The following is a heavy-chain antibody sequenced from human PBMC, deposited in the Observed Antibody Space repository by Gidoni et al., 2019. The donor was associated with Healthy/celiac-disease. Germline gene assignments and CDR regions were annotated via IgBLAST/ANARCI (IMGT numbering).Heavy chain of an antibody. CDR1: GGSFSGYY. CDR3: ARGRYYDYGDYSDY. Sequence: QVQLQQWGAGLLKPSETLSLTCAVSGGSFSGYYWSWIRQPPGKGLEWIGEINHSGSTNYNPSLKSRVTISVDTSKNQFSLKLSSVTAADTAVYYCARGRYYDYGDYSDYWGQGTLVTVSS. V-gene: IGHV4-34*01. CDR2: INHSGST. D-gene: IGHD4-17*01. J-gene: IGHJ4*02.